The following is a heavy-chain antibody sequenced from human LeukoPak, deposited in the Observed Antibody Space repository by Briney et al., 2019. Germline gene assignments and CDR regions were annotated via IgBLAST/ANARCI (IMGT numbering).Heavy chain of an antibody. D-gene: IGHD5-18*01. CDR3: ARTNTAIITYDY. CDR1: VDSVSNNSAA. CDR2: TYYRSQWYN. Sequence: PSRTLSLTCAISVDSVSNNSAAWNCIRQSPSRGLEWLGRTYYRSQWYNDYAVAVKSQITINPDTSKNQFSLQLNSVTPDDTAVYYCARTNTAIITYDYWGQGTLVTVSS. V-gene: IGHV6-1*01. J-gene: IGHJ4*02.